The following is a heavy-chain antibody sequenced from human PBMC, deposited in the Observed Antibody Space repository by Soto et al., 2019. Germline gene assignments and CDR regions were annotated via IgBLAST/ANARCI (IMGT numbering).Heavy chain of an antibody. V-gene: IGHV1-69*02. CDR1: GGTFSSYT. Sequence: SVKVSCNASGGTFSSYTISLVRQAPGQGLEWMGRIIPILGIANYAQKFQGRVTITADKSTSTAYMELSSLRSEDTAVYYCARGYCISTSCYRSNYGMDVWGQGTTVTVS. J-gene: IGHJ6*02. CDR2: IIPILGIA. CDR3: ARGYCISTSCYRSNYGMDV. D-gene: IGHD2-2*01.